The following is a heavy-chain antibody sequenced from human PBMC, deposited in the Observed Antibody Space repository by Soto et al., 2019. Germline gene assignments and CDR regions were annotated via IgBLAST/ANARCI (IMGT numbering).Heavy chain of an antibody. J-gene: IGHJ4*02. CDR2: ISYDGSNK. V-gene: IGHV3-30-3*01. CDR1: GFTFSSYA. D-gene: IGHD3-22*01. Sequence: GSLILSCAASGFTFSSYAMHWVRQAPGKGLEWVAVISYDGSNKYYADSVKGRFTISRDNSKNTLYLQMDSLRAEDTAVYYCARDQGFGGYYDSSGYTFIIDYWGQGTLVTVSS. CDR3: ARDQGFGGYYDSSGYTFIIDY.